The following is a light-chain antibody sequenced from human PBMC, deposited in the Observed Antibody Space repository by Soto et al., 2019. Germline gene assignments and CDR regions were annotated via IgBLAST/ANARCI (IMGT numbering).Light chain of an antibody. V-gene: IGKV3-20*01. Sequence: EIVLTQSPGTLSLSPGERATLSCRASQTVSSSYLAWYQQEPGQAPRLLIYGASSRATGIPDRFSGSGSGTEFTLTISSLQTDDFSTYYCQQYHSYWTFGQGTKVDIK. CDR3: QQYHSYWT. CDR1: QTVSSSY. J-gene: IGKJ1*01. CDR2: GAS.